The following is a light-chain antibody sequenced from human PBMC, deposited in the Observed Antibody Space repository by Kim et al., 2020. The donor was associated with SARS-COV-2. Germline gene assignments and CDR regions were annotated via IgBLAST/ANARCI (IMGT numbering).Light chain of an antibody. J-gene: IGLJ2*01. CDR2: EGS. CDR1: TSDIGSSSL. Sequence: GHSITTSCTGTTSDIGSSSLVSWYQQYPGDAPKLMIYEGSKRPSGVSPRFSGSKSGNTASLTISGLQAEDEADYYCCSHAGGGTMLFGGGTQLTVL. V-gene: IGLV2-23*01. CDR3: CSHAGGGTML.